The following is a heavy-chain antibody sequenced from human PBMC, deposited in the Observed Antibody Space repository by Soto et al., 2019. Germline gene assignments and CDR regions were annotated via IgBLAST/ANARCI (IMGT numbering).Heavy chain of an antibody. V-gene: IGHV4-39*01. CDR2: IFYSGST. J-gene: IGHJ3*02. CDR3: ARPPTASLDAFDI. CDR1: GGSISSSRYY. Sequence: PSETLSLTCTVSGGSISSSRYYWGCIRQPPGKGLEWIGSIFYSGSTYHNPSLKSRVTISVDTSKNQFSLKLSSVTAADTAVYYCARPPTASLDAFDIWGQGTMVTVSS.